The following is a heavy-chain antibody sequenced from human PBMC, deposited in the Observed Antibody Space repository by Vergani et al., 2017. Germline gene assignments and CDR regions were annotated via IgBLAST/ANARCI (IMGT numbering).Heavy chain of an antibody. CDR1: GFSFNSYW. V-gene: IGHV3-74*03. J-gene: IGHJ2*01. Sequence: DVHLAESGGGFFQPGGSLRLSCSASGFSFNSYWMHWVRQVPGKGLLWVSRIKSDGSITAYADSVKGRFTISRDNAQNTLYLQMNSLRVEDTGVYYCARALGYCSSTSCYDWYFDLWGRGTLVTVSS. CDR3: ARALGYCSSTSCYDWYFDL. CDR2: IKSDGSIT. D-gene: IGHD2-2*01.